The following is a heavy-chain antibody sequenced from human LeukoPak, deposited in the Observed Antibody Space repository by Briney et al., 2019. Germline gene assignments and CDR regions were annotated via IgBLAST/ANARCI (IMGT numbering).Heavy chain of an antibody. J-gene: IGHJ5*02. D-gene: IGHD3-10*01. CDR2: IKSKTDGGTT. CDR1: GFTFSNAW. CDR3: TTDALLLWFGES. Sequence: GGSLRLSCAASGFTFSNAWMSWFRQAPGKGLEWVGRIKSKTDGGTTDYAAPVKGRFTISRDDSKNTLYLQMNSLKTEDTAVYYCTTDALLLWFGESWGQGTLVTVSS. V-gene: IGHV3-15*01.